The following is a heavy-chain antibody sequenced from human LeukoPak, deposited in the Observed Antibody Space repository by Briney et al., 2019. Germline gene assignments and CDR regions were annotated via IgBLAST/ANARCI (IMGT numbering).Heavy chain of an antibody. CDR3: AKLGQGGYSYASLPYYFDY. J-gene: IGHJ4*02. V-gene: IGHV3-74*01. CDR2: INSDGSST. D-gene: IGHD5-18*01. Sequence: PGGSLRLSCAASGFTFSSYWMHWVRQAPGKGLVWVSRINSDGSSTSYADSVKGRFTFSRDNSKNTLYLQMNSLRPEDTAVYYCAKLGQGGYSYASLPYYFDYWGQGTLVTVSS. CDR1: GFTFSSYW.